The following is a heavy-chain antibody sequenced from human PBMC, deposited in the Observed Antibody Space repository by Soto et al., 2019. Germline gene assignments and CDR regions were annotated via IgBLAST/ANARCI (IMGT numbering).Heavy chain of an antibody. D-gene: IGHD3-10*01. CDR1: GGIFSTYA. V-gene: IGHV1-69*01. CDR2: IIPIFGTP. J-gene: IGHJ4*02. CDR3: ARDRDDNGSGNYYNRIDF. Sequence: QVQLVQSGAEVKKPGSSVKVSCKASGGIFSTYAINWLRQAPGQGLEWMGGIIPIFGTPNYAQKFQGRVTITADESTSTAYMELSRLRSDDTAVYYCARDRDDNGSGNYYNRIDFWGQGTLVTVSS.